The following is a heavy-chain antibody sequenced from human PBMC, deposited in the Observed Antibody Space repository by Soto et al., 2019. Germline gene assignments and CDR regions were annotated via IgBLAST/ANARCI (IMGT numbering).Heavy chain of an antibody. V-gene: IGHV3-43*01. CDR1: GFTFNDYT. J-gene: IGHJ3*01. Sequence: EVQLVESGGVVVQPGGSLRLSCAASGFTFNDYTMHWVRQAPGKGLEGVSLINWYGDSTYFADSVKGRFTISRDNSKNSLYLQMNSLRIEDTALYYCAKGGGTTSGAFDVWGQGTMVTVSS. D-gene: IGHD1-7*01. CDR2: INWYGDST. CDR3: AKGGGTTSGAFDV.